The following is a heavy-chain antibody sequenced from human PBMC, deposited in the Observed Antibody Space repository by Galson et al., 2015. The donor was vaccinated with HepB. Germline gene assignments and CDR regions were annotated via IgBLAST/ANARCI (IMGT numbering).Heavy chain of an antibody. J-gene: IGHJ1*01. Sequence: SLRLSCAASGFTFSSYAMHWVRQAPGKGLEWVAVISYDGSNKYYADSVKGRFTISRDNSKNTLYLQMNSLRAEDTAVYYCARDLFDYDFCIWGQGTLVTVSS. CDR1: GFTFSSYA. V-gene: IGHV3-30-3*01. CDR2: ISYDGSNK. CDR3: ARDLFDYDFCI. D-gene: IGHD3-3*01.